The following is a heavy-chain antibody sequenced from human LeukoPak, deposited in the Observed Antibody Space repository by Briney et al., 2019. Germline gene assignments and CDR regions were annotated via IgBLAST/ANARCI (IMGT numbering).Heavy chain of an antibody. D-gene: IGHD6-13*01. J-gene: IGHJ4*02. V-gene: IGHV3-11*04. CDR3: AKLLGSSWPSLDY. Sequence: GGSLRLSCAASGFTFSDYYMSWIRQAPGKGLEWVSYISSSGSTIYYADSVKGRFTISRDNSKNTLYLQMNSLRAEDTAVYYCAKLLGSSWPSLDYWGQGTLVTVSS. CDR2: ISSSGSTI. CDR1: GFTFSDYY.